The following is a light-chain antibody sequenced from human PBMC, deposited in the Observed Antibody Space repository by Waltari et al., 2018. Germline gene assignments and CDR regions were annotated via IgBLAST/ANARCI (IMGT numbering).Light chain of an antibody. CDR3: ALYMGSGIWV. CDR2: KAN. V-gene: IGLV8-61*01. CDR1: PGSLYTTSS. Sequence: QPLVTQAPSLAVSPGGTVTLSCALSPGSLYTTSSASWYQQTPGQAPRTLVYKANARASGVPERFAGSILGNTAALTITGAQADDESDYYCALYMGSGIWVFGGGTRLTVL. J-gene: IGLJ3*02.